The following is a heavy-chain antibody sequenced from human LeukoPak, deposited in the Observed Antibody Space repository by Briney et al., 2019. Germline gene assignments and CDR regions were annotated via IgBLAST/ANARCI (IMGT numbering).Heavy chain of an antibody. CDR1: GGTFSSYA. CDR2: IIPIFGTA. Sequence: GASVTVSCKASGGTFSSYAISWVRQAPGQGLEWMGGIIPIFGTASYAQKFQGRVTMTRDMSTSTDYMELSSLRSEDTAVYYCARDNSVEDTAWWFDPWGQGTLVTVSS. D-gene: IGHD4-23*01. V-gene: IGHV1-69*05. CDR3: ARDNSVEDTAWWFDP. J-gene: IGHJ5*02.